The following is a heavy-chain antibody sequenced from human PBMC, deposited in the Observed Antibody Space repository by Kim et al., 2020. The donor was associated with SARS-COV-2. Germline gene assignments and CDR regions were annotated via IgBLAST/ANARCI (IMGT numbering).Heavy chain of an antibody. Sequence: YSQKFQGRVTITRDTSASTAYMELSSLRSEDTAVYYCASPVQTTMMDVWGQGTTVTVSS. V-gene: IGHV1-3*01. CDR3: ASPVQTTMMDV. D-gene: IGHD3-10*01. J-gene: IGHJ6*02.